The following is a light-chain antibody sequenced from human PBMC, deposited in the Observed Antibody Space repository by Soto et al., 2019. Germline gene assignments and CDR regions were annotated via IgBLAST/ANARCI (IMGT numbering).Light chain of an antibody. CDR1: QSINSW. CDR2: DAS. J-gene: IGKJ2*01. V-gene: IGKV1-5*01. CDR3: QQFHTYYT. Sequence: DIPMTQSPSTLSASVGDRVTITCRASQSINSWLAWYQQKPGKAPKLLIYDASTLESGVSSRFSGSGSGTEFTLTISSLQPDDSATYYCQQFHTYYTFGQGTKLEIK.